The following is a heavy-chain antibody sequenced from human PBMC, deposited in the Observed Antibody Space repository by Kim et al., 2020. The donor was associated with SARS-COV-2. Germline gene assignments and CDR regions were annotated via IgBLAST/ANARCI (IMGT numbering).Heavy chain of an antibody. V-gene: IGHV3-33*01. CDR3: ARLWVIEKTWTLDY. J-gene: IGHJ4*02. D-gene: IGHD3-16*02. Sequence: LSLTCAASGFIFSNYGMHWVRQAPGKGLEWVAVIWYDGSKKYYADSVKGRFTISRDNSNNILYLQMNSLRAEDTAVYYCARLWVIEKTWTLDYWGQG. CDR2: IWYDGSKK. CDR1: GFIFSNYG.